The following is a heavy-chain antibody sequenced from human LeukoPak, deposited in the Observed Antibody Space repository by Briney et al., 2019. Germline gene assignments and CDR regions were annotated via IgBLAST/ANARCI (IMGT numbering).Heavy chain of an antibody. Sequence: GGSLRLSCAASGFTFSSYSMNWVRQAPGKGLEWVSSISGRSSYIYYADSVKGRFTISRDNAKNSLYLQMNSLRAEDTAVYYCAREYDSGSYYNFGYWGQGTLVTVSS. CDR1: GFTFSSYS. CDR2: ISGRSSYI. V-gene: IGHV3-21*01. CDR3: AREYDSGSYYNFGY. D-gene: IGHD3-10*01. J-gene: IGHJ4*02.